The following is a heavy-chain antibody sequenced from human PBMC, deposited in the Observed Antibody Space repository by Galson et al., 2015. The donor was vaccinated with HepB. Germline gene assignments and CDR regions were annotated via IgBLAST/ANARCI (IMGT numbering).Heavy chain of an antibody. D-gene: IGHD6-19*01. Sequence: SLRLSGAASGFTFNSHWMTWVRQAPGKGLEWVGNIKQDGSEKNYVDSVKGRFTISRDNAKSSLYLQMNSLRVEDTAVYYCARSSGWSSHYWGQGTLVTVTS. CDR2: IKQDGSEK. V-gene: IGHV3-7*03. J-gene: IGHJ4*02. CDR1: GFTFNSHW. CDR3: ARSSGWSSHY.